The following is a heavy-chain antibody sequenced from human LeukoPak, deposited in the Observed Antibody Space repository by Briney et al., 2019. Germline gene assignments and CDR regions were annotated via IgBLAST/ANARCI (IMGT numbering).Heavy chain of an antibody. CDR3: ARSNLAVAGDYYYGMDV. Sequence: SETLSLTCTVSGGSISSSSYYWGWIRQPPGKGLEWIGSIYYSGSTYYNPSLKSRVTISVDTSKNQFSLKLSSVTAADTAVYYCARSNLAVAGDYYYGMDVWGQGTTVTVSS. D-gene: IGHD6-19*01. CDR2: IYYSGST. J-gene: IGHJ6*02. V-gene: IGHV4-39*01. CDR1: GGSISSSSYY.